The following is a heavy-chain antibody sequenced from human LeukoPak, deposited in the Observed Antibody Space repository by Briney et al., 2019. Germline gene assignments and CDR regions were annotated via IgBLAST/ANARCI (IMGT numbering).Heavy chain of an antibody. J-gene: IGHJ6*03. Sequence: PGGSLRLSCAASGFTFSSYGMSWVRQAPGKGLEWVSAISGSGGSTYYADSVKGRFTISRDNSKNTLYLQMNSLRAEDTAVYYCAKVGCSGGSCYRYYYMDVWGKGTTVTISS. CDR1: GFTFSSYG. CDR2: ISGSGGST. D-gene: IGHD2-15*01. CDR3: AKVGCSGGSCYRYYYMDV. V-gene: IGHV3-23*01.